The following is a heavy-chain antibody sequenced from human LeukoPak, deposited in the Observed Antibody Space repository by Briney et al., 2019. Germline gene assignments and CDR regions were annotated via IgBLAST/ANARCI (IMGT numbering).Heavy chain of an antibody. V-gene: IGHV3-74*01. Sequence: QSGGSLRLSCAASGFTFSSYWMHWVRQAPGKGLVWVSRINNDGSTTSHADSVKGRFTISRDNAKNTLYLQMNSLRAEDTAVYYCAKVIGVAGGDFDYWGQGTLVTASS. CDR2: INNDGSTT. CDR1: GFTFSSYW. D-gene: IGHD6-19*01. J-gene: IGHJ4*02. CDR3: AKVIGVAGGDFDY.